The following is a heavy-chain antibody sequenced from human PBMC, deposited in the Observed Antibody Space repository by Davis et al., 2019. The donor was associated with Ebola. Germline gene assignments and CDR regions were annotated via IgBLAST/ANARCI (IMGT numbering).Heavy chain of an antibody. J-gene: IGHJ6*04. CDR2: IRYDGSPQ. Sequence: GGSLRLSCASSGFTFQIYGIHWVRQAPGKGLEWVSFIRYDGSPQFYADSVKGRFTISRDNSKNTLYLQMNSLRAGDTAVYYCAREVQYYDTSGYHYYGMDVWGKGTTVTVSS. V-gene: IGHV3-30*02. D-gene: IGHD3-22*01. CDR3: AREVQYYDTSGYHYYGMDV. CDR1: GFTFQIYG.